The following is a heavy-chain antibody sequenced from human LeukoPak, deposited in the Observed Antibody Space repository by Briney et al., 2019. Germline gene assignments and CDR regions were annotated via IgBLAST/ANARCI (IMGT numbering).Heavy chain of an antibody. V-gene: IGHV4-4*07. CDR2: IYTSGST. CDR3: ARGHPYFLYSSSWNDAFDI. CDR1: GGSISSYY. J-gene: IGHJ3*02. Sequence: PSETLSLTCTVSGGSISSYYWSWIRQPAGKGLEWIGRIYTSGSTNYNPSLKSRVTMSVDTSKNQFSLKLSSVTAADTAVYYCARGHPYFLYSSSWNDAFDIWGQGTMVTVSS. D-gene: IGHD6-13*01.